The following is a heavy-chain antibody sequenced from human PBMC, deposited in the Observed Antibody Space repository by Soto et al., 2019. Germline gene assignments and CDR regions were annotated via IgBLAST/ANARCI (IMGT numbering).Heavy chain of an antibody. CDR2: TYYRSKWYN. D-gene: IGHD1-1*01. CDR1: GYSVSSTSDA. CDR3: ARERVQLADFDV. Sequence: PVQTLSLTCALSGYSVSSTSDAWNWVMQSPSRGLEWLGRTYYRSKWYNDYAVSVKSRITINPDTSKNQFSLHLNSVTPEDTAVYYCARERVQLADFDVWGPGTMVTVSS. J-gene: IGHJ3*01. V-gene: IGHV6-1*01.